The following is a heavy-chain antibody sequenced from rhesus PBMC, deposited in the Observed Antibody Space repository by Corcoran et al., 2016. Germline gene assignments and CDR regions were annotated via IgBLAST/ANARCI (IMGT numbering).Heavy chain of an antibody. CDR1: GGSFSSYW. V-gene: IGHV4-80*01. CDR3: ARSQYCTDRGCFPFDY. J-gene: IGHJ4*01. CDR2: INGNSVNT. D-gene: IGHD2-21*01. Sequence: QVQLQESGPGLVKPSETLSLTCAVSGGSFSSYWWSWIRQTPGKGLEWIGEINGNSVNTNYNPSLKSRVTISKDASKNQFSLKLSSVTASDTAVYYCARSQYCTDRGCFPFDYWGQGVLVTVSS.